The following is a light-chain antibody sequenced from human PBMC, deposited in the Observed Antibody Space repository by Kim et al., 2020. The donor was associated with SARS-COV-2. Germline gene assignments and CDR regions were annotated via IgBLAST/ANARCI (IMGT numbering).Light chain of an antibody. V-gene: IGKV3-15*01. J-gene: IGKJ2*01. CDR1: QSVTSN. CDR2: CAS. Sequence: VSPGERATLSCRASQSVTSNLAWYQQRPGQAPRLLIYCASIRATGIPDRFSGSGSGTEFTLTISSLQPEDFALYYCQQYNRWPPYIFGQGTKLEIK. CDR3: QQYNRWPPYI.